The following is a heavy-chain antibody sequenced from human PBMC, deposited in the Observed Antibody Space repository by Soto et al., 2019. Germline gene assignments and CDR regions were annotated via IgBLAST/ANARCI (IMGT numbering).Heavy chain of an antibody. CDR3: ARDQTGGYYQH. J-gene: IGHJ1*01. Sequence: GGSLRLSCAASGFSFSSYWMSWVRQAPGKGLEWVANIKEDGSHQFYVDSVKGRFTISRDNDKSSVYLQMNSLRAEDTAVYYCARDQTGGYYQHWGQGTLVTVSS. CDR2: IKEDGSHQ. CDR1: GFSFSSYW. D-gene: IGHD6-25*01. V-gene: IGHV3-7*01.